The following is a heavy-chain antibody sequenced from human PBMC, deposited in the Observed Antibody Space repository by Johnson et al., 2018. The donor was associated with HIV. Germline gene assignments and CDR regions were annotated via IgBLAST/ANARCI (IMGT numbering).Heavy chain of an antibody. CDR3: AKEGSTVI. CDR1: GFTFSSYG. V-gene: IGHV3-30*02. D-gene: IGHD4-11*01. Sequence: QEQLVESGGGVVQPGRSLRLSCAASGFTFSSYGMHWVRQAPGKGLEWVAVIRSDGSNKYYVDSVKGRFTISRDNSKNTLYLQMNSLGAEDTAVYYCAKEGSTVIWGQGTMVTVSS. J-gene: IGHJ3*01. CDR2: IRSDGSNK.